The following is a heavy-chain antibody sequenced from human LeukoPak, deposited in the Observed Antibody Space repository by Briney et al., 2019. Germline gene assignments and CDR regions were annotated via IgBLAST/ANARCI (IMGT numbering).Heavy chain of an antibody. CDR1: GYTFTSYY. Sequence: GASVKVSCKASGYTFTSYYMHCVRQAPGQGLEWMGIINPSGGSTSYAQKFQGRVTMTRDTSTSTVYMELSSLRSEDTAVYYCASGYGRYYFDYWGQGTLVTVSS. CDR3: ASGYGRYYFDY. D-gene: IGHD5-18*01. CDR2: INPSGGST. J-gene: IGHJ4*02. V-gene: IGHV1-46*01.